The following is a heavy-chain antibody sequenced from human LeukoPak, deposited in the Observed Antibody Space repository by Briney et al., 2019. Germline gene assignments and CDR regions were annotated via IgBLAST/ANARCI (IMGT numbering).Heavy chain of an antibody. CDR2: IYYSGST. D-gene: IGHD6-13*01. CDR1: GGSISSGGYY. J-gene: IGHJ4*02. V-gene: IGHV4-31*03. Sequence: SETLSLTCTVSGGSISSGGYYWSWIRQHPGKGLEWIGYIYYSGSTYYNPSLKSRVTISVDTSKNQFSLKLSSVTAADTAVYYCARCIAAALDYWGQGTLVTVSS. CDR3: ARCIAAALDY.